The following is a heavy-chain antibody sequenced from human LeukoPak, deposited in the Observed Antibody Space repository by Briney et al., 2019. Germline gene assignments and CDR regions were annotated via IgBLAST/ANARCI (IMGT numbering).Heavy chain of an antibody. Sequence: GGSLRLSCAASGFTFSDYYMSWIRRAPGKGLEWVSYISSSGSTIYYADSVKGRFTISRDNAKNSLYLQMNSLRAEDTAVYYCARRRDSGSLQHFDYWGQGTLVTVSS. J-gene: IGHJ4*02. D-gene: IGHD1-26*01. CDR3: ARRRDSGSLQHFDY. CDR1: GFTFSDYY. CDR2: ISSSGSTI. V-gene: IGHV3-11*01.